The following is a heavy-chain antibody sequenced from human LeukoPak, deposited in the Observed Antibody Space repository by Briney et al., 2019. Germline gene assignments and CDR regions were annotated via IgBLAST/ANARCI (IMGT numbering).Heavy chain of an antibody. Sequence: PGGSLRLSCAASGFTFSSYGIHWVRQAPGKGLEWVAFIRYDGSNKYYADSVKGRFTISRDNSKNTLYLQMNSLRAEDTAVYYCAKGPSVGSPFDNWGQGTLVTVSS. CDR1: GFTFSSYG. CDR3: AKGPSVGSPFDN. V-gene: IGHV3-30*02. J-gene: IGHJ4*02. D-gene: IGHD1-26*01. CDR2: IRYDGSNK.